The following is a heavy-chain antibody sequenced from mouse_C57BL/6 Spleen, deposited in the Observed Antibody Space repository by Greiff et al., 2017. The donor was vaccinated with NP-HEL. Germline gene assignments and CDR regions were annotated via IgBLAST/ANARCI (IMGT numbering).Heavy chain of an antibody. Sequence: EVQLMESGGGLVKPGGSLKLSCAASGFTFSDYGMHWVRQAPEKGLEWVAYISSGSSTIYYADTVKGRFTIARDNAKNTLCLQMTSLRSEDTAMYYCASRGYSSSYYFDYWGQGTTLTVSS. D-gene: IGHD1-1*01. CDR2: ISSGSSTI. CDR3: ASRGYSSSYYFDY. V-gene: IGHV5-17*01. CDR1: GFTFSDYG. J-gene: IGHJ2*01.